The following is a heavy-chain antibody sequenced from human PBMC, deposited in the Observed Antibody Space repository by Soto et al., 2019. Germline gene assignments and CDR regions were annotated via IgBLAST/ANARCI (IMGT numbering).Heavy chain of an antibody. CDR1: GGSISSSNW. D-gene: IGHD4-17*01. Sequence: PSETLSLTCAVSGGSISSSNWWSWVRQPPGKGLEWIGEIYHSGSTNYNPSLKSRVTISVDKSKNQFSLKLSSVTAAGTAVYYCARDLLVDYGGNSYFFDYWGQGTLVTVS. V-gene: IGHV4-4*02. CDR2: IYHSGST. J-gene: IGHJ4*02. CDR3: ARDLLVDYGGNSYFFDY.